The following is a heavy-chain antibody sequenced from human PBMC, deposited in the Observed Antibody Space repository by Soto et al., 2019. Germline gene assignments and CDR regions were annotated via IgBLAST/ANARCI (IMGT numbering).Heavy chain of an antibody. CDR1: GGSFSAYD. CDR3: ARDKITGLFDY. Sequence: SETLSLTCAVYGGSFSAYDWTWIRQPPGTGLEWIGEVNHSGSTNYNPSLKSRVTISVDTSKNQFSLKLTSVTAADTAVYYCARDKITGLFDYWGQGTLVTVSS. CDR2: VNHSGST. V-gene: IGHV4-34*01. D-gene: IGHD2-8*02. J-gene: IGHJ4*02.